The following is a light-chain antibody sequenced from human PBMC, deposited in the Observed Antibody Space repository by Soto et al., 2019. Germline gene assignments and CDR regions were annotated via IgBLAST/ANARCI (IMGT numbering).Light chain of an antibody. V-gene: IGKV3-11*01. CDR1: QRISGY. CDR3: QQFSSYPLT. CDR2: DAS. J-gene: IGKJ4*01. Sequence: DIVLTQSPATLSLSPGQRATLSCRASQRISGYLAWYQQKPGQAPRPLIYDASSRATGIPDRFSGGGSGTDFTLTISRLEPEDFAVYYCQQFSSYPLTFGGGTKVDIK.